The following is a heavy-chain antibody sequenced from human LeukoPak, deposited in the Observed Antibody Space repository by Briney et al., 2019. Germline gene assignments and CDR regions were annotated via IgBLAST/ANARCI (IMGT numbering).Heavy chain of an antibody. CDR2: ISYSGST. CDR1: GGSINSYY. CDR3: ARRATVMATDYYYYAMDV. J-gene: IGHJ6*02. D-gene: IGHD5-24*01. Sequence: SETLSLTCTVSGGSINSYYWNWIRQPPGKGLEWIGYISYSGSTNYNPSLKSRVTISVDTSKNQFSLKLSSVTAADTAVYYCARRATVMATDYYYYAMDVWGQGTTVTVSS. V-gene: IGHV4-59*08.